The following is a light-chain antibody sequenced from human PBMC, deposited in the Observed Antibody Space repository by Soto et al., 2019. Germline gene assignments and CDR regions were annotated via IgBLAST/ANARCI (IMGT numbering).Light chain of an antibody. Sequence: QSALTQPASVSGSPGQSITISCTGTNSDIGAYNSVSWYQQHPGIAPQLMIYDVSYRPSGISSRFSASKSGNTASLTIAGLQAADEADYYFSSFTTSGARVFGGGTQLTVL. CDR2: DVS. CDR1: NSDIGAYNS. CDR3: SSFTTSGARV. V-gene: IGLV2-14*03. J-gene: IGLJ2*01.